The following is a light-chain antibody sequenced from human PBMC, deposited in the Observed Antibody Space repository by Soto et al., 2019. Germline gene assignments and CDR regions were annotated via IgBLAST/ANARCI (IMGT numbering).Light chain of an antibody. CDR3: HQYINYSRT. Sequence: DIQMTQSPSTLSASVGDRVTITCRASQSISSWLAWYQQKPGKAPKVLIYEAPSFENGVTSRFSGSGSGTEFTLTISSLQPDDPPTYYCHQYINYSRTFGHGTKVEIK. J-gene: IGKJ1*01. CDR2: EAP. CDR1: QSISSW. V-gene: IGKV1-5*03.